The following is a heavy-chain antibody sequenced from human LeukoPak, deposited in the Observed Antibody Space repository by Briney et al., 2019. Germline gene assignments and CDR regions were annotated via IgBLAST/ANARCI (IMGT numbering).Heavy chain of an antibody. J-gene: IGHJ5*02. V-gene: IGHV4-39*07. CDR2: IYYSGST. CDR3: ARDSIVQAAGRWFDP. D-gene: IGHD6-13*01. CDR1: GGSISSSSYY. Sequence: SETLSLTCTVSGGSISSSSYYWGWIRQPPGKGLEWIGSIYYSGSTYYNPSLKSRVTISVDTSKNQFSLKLSSVTAADTAVYYCARDSIVQAAGRWFDPWGQGTLVTVSS.